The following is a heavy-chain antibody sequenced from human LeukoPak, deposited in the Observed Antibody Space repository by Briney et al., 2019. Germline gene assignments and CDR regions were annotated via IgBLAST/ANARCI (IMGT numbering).Heavy chain of an antibody. CDR2: ISGRGGNT. Sequence: PGGSLRLSCAASGFTFSGYAMTWVRQAPGKGLEWVSAISGRGGNTYYADSVKGRFTVSRDNSKNTLYLQMNSLRAEDTAVYYCAKAPPDSYYYYYGMDVWGQGTTVTVSS. CDR1: GFTFSGYA. D-gene: IGHD5-18*01. V-gene: IGHV3-23*01. J-gene: IGHJ6*02. CDR3: AKAPPDSYYYYYGMDV.